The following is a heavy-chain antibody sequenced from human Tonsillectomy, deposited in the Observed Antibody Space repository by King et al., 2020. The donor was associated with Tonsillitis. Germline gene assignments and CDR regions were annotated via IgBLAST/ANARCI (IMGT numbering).Heavy chain of an antibody. V-gene: IGHV3-9*01. D-gene: IGHD1-26*01. CDR3: AKDIGGHVGYYYGMDV. Sequence: VQLVESGGGLVQPGRSLRLSCAASGFTFDDYAIHWVRQAPGKGLEWVSGISWNGGSIGYADSVKGRFTISRDNAKNSLYLQMNSLRAEDTALYYCAKDIGGHVGYYYGMDVWGQGTTVTVSS. J-gene: IGHJ6*02. CDR2: ISWNGGSI. CDR1: GFTFDDYA.